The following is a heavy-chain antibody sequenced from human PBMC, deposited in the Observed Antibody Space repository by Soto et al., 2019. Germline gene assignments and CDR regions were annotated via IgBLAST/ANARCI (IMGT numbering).Heavy chain of an antibody. J-gene: IGHJ4*02. CDR1: GYNFNNYM. V-gene: IGHV1-18*01. Sequence: QVQLMQSGAEVKKPGASVKVSCKASGYNFNNYMINWVRQAPGQGPECMGWISVDNGNTNYAQKFQGRVTMTTDTSTSTAYMELRSLRSDDTAVYYCARSSGYYDYWGQGSLVTVSS. CDR3: ARSSGYYDY. D-gene: IGHD3-22*01. CDR2: ISVDNGNT.